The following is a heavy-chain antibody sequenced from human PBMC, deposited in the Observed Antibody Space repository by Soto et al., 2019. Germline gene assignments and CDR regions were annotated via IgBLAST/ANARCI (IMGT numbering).Heavy chain of an antibody. CDR1: GFTFSGYA. J-gene: IGHJ4*01. CDR2: ISGSGGST. Sequence: GGSLRFSCAASGFTFSGYAMSWVRQAPGKGLEWVSAISGSGGSTYYADSVKGRFTISRDNSKNTLYLQMNSLRAEDTAVYYCATLGGGIAAAGTLDYWGQGTLVTVSS. CDR3: ATLGGGIAAAGTLDY. V-gene: IGHV3-23*01. D-gene: IGHD6-13*01.